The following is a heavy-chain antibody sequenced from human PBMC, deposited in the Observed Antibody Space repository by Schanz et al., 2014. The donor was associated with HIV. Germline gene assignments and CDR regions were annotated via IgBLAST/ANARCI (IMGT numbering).Heavy chain of an antibody. J-gene: IGHJ6*02. Sequence: QVQLVESGGGVVQPGRSLRLSCAASGFIFKNYGMHWVRQAPGKGLEWMADISYDGSDINYADSVKGRFTISRDNSRDTLYLQMNSLRAEDTAIYYCAKTSITLGMDVWGQGTTVTVSS. V-gene: IGHV3-30*18. CDR2: ISYDGSDI. D-gene: IGHD1-20*01. CDR3: AKTSITLGMDV. CDR1: GFIFKNYG.